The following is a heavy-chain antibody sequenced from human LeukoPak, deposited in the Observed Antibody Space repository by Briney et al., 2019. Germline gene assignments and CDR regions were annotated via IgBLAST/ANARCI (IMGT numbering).Heavy chain of an antibody. CDR2: ISAYNGNT. CDR3: AREGHSSGWWQIFDY. Sequence: ASVKVSCKASGYTFTSYGISWVRQAPGQGLEWMGWISAYNGNTNYAQKLQGRVTMTTDTSASTAYMELSSLRSEDTAVYYCAREGHSSGWWQIFDYWGQGTLVTVSS. CDR1: GYTFTSYG. D-gene: IGHD6-19*01. V-gene: IGHV1-18*01. J-gene: IGHJ4*02.